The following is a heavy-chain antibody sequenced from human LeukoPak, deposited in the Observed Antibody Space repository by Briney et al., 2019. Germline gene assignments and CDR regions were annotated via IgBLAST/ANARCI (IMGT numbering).Heavy chain of an antibody. Sequence: GGSLRLSCAASGFTVSSNYMSWVRQAPGKGLEWVSVIYSGGSTYYADSVKGRFTISRDNSKNTLYLQMNSLRAEDTAVYYCAREATDYGDYAADAFDIWGQGTMVTVSS. D-gene: IGHD4-17*01. V-gene: IGHV3-66*01. J-gene: IGHJ3*02. CDR3: AREATDYGDYAADAFDI. CDR1: GFTVSSNY. CDR2: IYSGGST.